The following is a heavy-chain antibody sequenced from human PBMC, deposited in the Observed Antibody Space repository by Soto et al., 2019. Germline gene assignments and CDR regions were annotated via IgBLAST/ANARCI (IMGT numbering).Heavy chain of an antibody. D-gene: IGHD3-16*01. Sequence: SQTLSLTCAISGDSVSSNSAAWNWIRQSPSRGLEWLGRTYYRSKLYKGYAVSVKSRITINPDTSKNQFSLQLNSVTPEDTAVYYCARGHDGYVDNWGQGTLVTVSS. V-gene: IGHV6-1*01. CDR1: GDSVSSNSAA. CDR2: TYYRSKLYK. J-gene: IGHJ4*02. CDR3: ARGHDGYVDN.